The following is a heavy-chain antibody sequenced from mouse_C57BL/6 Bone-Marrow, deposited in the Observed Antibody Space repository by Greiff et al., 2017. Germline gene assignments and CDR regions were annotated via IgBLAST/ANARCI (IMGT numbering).Heavy chain of an antibody. Sequence: QVHVKQPGAELVMPGASVKLSCKASGYTFTSYWMHWVKQRPGQGLEWIGEIDPSDSYTNYNQKFKGKSTLTVDKSSSTAYMQLSSLTSEDSAVYYCARPIYDGYPWYVEVWGTGTTVTVSS. CDR2: IDPSDSYT. D-gene: IGHD2-3*01. V-gene: IGHV1-69*01. CDR3: ARPIYDGYPWYVEV. J-gene: IGHJ1*03. CDR1: GYTFTSYW.